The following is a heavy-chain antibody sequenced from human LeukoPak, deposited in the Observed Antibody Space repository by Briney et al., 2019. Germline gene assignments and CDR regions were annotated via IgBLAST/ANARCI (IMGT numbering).Heavy chain of an antibody. CDR3: ARDEDRWFDP. V-gene: IGHV3-21*01. J-gene: IGHJ5*02. Sequence: GGSLRLSCAASGFTFSSYSMNWVRQAPGKGLEWVSSISSSSSYIYYADSVKGRFTISRDNAKNSLHLQMNSLRAEDTAVYYCARDEDRWFDPWGQGTLVTVSS. CDR1: GFTFSSYS. CDR2: ISSSSSYI.